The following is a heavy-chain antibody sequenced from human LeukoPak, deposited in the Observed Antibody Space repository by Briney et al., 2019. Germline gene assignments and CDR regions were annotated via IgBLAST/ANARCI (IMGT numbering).Heavy chain of an antibody. CDR3: ATSWGPDTSAFRWGRDGMDV. CDR2: ISKSGDHT. V-gene: IGHV3-23*01. D-gene: IGHD3-16*01. Sequence: GGSLRLSCAVSGLTFNNYAMSWVRQAPGKGLEWVSAISKSGDHTYYAASAKGRFTIYRDNSKNTQYLQMNSLRAEDTAVYYCATSWGPDTSAFRWGRDGMDVWGQGATVIVS. CDR1: GLTFNNYA. J-gene: IGHJ6*02.